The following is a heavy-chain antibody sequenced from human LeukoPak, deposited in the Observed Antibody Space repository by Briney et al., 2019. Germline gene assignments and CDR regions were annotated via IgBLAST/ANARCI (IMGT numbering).Heavy chain of an antibody. CDR1: GGSISTYY. D-gene: IGHD3-22*01. Sequence: SETLSLTCTVSGGSISTYYWNWIRQPPGKGLEWIGYIYYSGSTNYNPSLKSRVTISVDTSKNQFSLKLSSVTAADTAVYYCAREDDSSGYGIDYWGQGTLVTVSS. J-gene: IGHJ4*02. V-gene: IGHV4-59*01. CDR2: IYYSGST. CDR3: AREDDSSGYGIDY.